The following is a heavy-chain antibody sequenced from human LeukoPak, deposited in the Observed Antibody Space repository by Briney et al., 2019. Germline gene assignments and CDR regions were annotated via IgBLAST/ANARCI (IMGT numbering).Heavy chain of an antibody. V-gene: IGHV3-30*02. Sequence: RTGGSLRLSCAASGFSFSSYGMHWVRQAPGKGLEWVAFIRYGGSNKYYADSVKGRFTISRDNSKNTLYLQMNSLRAEDTAVYYCAKDPRDCSSTSCYSYYYYYMDVWGKGTTVTVSS. CDR3: AKDPRDCSSTSCYSYYYYYMDV. CDR1: GFSFSSYG. CDR2: IRYGGSNK. D-gene: IGHD2-2*01. J-gene: IGHJ6*03.